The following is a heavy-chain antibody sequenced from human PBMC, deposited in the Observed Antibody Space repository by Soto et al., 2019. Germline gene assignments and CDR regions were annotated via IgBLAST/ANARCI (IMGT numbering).Heavy chain of an antibody. CDR1: GCTFRSYF. V-gene: IGHV1-69*01. D-gene: IGHD3-9*01. J-gene: IGHJ6*01. CDR2: IIHIFGTA. CDR3: ARETPSVATAYYYYGLDV. Sequence: QVKLVQSGDEVKKAGSSVQVSCKVSGCTFRSYFINWVRQAPGHGLELVGGIIHIFGTASYAEKFKGRVTITADDSTSTAYLDRSSLRTGDTAVYYFARETPSVATAYYYYGLDVWGLGTTVIVPS.